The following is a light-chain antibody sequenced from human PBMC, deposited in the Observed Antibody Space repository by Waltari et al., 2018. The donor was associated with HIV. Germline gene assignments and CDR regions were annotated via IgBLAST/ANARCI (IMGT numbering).Light chain of an antibody. Sequence: QSVLTQPPSVSGAPGPRVTISCTASSSNIGAGYDLHWYQQLPGTAPKLLIYGNSNRPSGVPDRFSDSKSGTSASLAITGLQAEDEADYYCQSYDSSLSVVFGGGTKLTVL. CDR3: QSYDSSLSVV. J-gene: IGLJ2*01. CDR2: GNS. CDR1: SSNIGAGYD. V-gene: IGLV1-40*01.